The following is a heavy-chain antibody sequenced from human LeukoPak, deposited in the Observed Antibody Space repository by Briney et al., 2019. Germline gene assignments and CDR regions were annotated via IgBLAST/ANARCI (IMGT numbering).Heavy chain of an antibody. V-gene: IGHV1-46*01. CDR2: INPRGGST. CDR3: VRRVCVGDCYAKWFDP. Sequence: ASVKVSCKASGYTFTHYFMHWVRQAPGQGLEWMGIINPRGGSTCNAPKLQGRTIMTTDVSTRTVYMELCSLESEDTAVYYCVRRVCVGDCYAKWFDPWGQGKLVTVSS. J-gene: IGHJ5*02. CDR1: GYTFTHYF. D-gene: IGHD2-21*02.